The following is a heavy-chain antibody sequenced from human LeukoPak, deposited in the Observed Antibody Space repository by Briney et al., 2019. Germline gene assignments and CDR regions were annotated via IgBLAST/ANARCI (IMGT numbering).Heavy chain of an antibody. V-gene: IGHV4-4*02. CDR1: GGSIDITNY. Sequence: SETLSLTCGVSGGSIDITNYWSWVRQAPGKGLEWIGEISHSGTTNYNPSLRSRVTMFLDRANNQFSLSLTSVTAADSAVYYCTRENRPFCPFAFWGQGVLVTVSS. J-gene: IGHJ4*02. CDR3: TRENRPFCPFAF. CDR2: ISHSGTT. D-gene: IGHD2/OR15-2a*01.